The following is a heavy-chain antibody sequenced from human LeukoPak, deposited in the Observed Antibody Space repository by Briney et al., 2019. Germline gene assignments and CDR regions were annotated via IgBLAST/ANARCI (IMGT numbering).Heavy chain of an antibody. CDR2: INPNSGGT. Sequence: ASVKVSCKASGYTFTCYYMHWVRQAPGQGLEWMGWINPNSGGTNYAQKFQGRVTMTRDTSISTAYMELSRLRSDDTAVYYCARVARYTAMGGFDYWGQGTLVTVSS. CDR3: ARVARYTAMGGFDY. J-gene: IGHJ4*02. V-gene: IGHV1-2*02. D-gene: IGHD5-18*01. CDR1: GYTFTCYY.